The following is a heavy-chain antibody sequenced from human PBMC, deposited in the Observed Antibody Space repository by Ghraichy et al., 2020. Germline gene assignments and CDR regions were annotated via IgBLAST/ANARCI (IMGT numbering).Heavy chain of an antibody. J-gene: IGHJ4*02. CDR2: IYTSGNP. V-gene: IGHV4-4*07. CDR3: ARVSRYCSGGDCYSDGVLDY. CDR1: GDSISSYY. D-gene: IGHD2-15*01. Sequence: TLSLTCTVSGDSISSYYWSWIRQSAGKGLEWIGRIYTSGNPDYNPSLKSRVTMSVDTSKNQFFLKLSSVTAADTAVYFCARVSRYCSGGDCYSDGVLDYWGQGTLVTVSS.